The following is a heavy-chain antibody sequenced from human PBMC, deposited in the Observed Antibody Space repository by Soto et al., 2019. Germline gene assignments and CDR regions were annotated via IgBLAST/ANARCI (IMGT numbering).Heavy chain of an antibody. CDR1: GGSISSSNW. Sequence: SETLSLTCAVSGGSISSSNWWSWVRQPPGKGLEWIGEIYHSGSTNYNPSLKSRVTISVDKSKNQFSLKLCSVTAADTAVYYCARDHPTNSSSFLWDYYYYYGMDVWGQGTTVTVSS. CDR2: IYHSGST. D-gene: IGHD6-6*01. V-gene: IGHV4-4*02. J-gene: IGHJ6*02. CDR3: ARDHPTNSSSFLWDYYYYYGMDV.